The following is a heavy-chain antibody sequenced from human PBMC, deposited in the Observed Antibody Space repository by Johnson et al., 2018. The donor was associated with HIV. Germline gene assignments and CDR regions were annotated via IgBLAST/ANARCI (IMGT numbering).Heavy chain of an antibody. Sequence: QVQLVESGGGLVQPGRSLRLSCAASGFTFSSYAMHWVRQAPGKGLEWVAVISYDGSNKYYADSVKGRFTISRDNSKNTLYLQMNSLRAGDTAVYYCARGLGGYYDFWGQGTKVTVSS. J-gene: IGHJ3*01. CDR2: ISYDGSNK. D-gene: IGHD3-10*01. CDR1: GFTFSSYA. CDR3: ARGLGGYYDF. V-gene: IGHV3-30-3*01.